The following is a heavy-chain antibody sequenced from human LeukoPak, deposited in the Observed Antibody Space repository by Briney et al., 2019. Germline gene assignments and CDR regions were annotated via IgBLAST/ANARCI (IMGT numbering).Heavy chain of an antibody. CDR3: ARGGSGWPFDY. J-gene: IGHJ4*02. Sequence: SETLSLTCTVSGHSIRSGYYWGWIRQSPGKGLEWIGNIYQSGSTSYNPSLTSRVTISVDSSKNELSLSLNSVTAADTAVYYCARGGSGWPFDYWGQGTLVTVSS. CDR1: GHSIRSGYY. V-gene: IGHV4-38-2*02. D-gene: IGHD6-19*01. CDR2: IYQSGST.